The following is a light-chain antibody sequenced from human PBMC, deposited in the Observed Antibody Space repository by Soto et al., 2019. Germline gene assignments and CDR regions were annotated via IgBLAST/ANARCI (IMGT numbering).Light chain of an antibody. J-gene: IGKJ4*01. CDR3: QQSNNWPPLT. CDR1: QSVAGN. V-gene: IGKV3-15*01. Sequence: IVMTQSPATLSVSPGETATLSCRASQSVAGNLAWYQQKPGQPPRLPIYGVSTRATGVPARFSGSGSETDFSLTISSLQIEDFALYYCQQSNNWPPLTFGGGTKVDIK. CDR2: GVS.